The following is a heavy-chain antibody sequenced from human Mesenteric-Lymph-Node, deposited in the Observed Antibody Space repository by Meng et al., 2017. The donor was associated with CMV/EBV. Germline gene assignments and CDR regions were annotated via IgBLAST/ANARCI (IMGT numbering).Heavy chain of an antibody. CDR2: ISSSGSTI. V-gene: IGHV3-48*03. CDR3: ARRRNGDRAFDM. D-gene: IGHD7-27*01. J-gene: IGHJ3*02. CDR1: GFTFSSYE. Sequence: GGSLRLSCAASGFTFSSYEMNWVRQAPGKGLEWVSYISSSGSTIYYADSVKGRFTISRDNAKNSLYLQMNSLRAEDTALYYCARRRNGDRAFDMWGQGTMVTVSS.